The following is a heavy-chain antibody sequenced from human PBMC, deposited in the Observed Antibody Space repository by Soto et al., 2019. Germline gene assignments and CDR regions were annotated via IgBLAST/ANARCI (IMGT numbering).Heavy chain of an antibody. D-gene: IGHD3-10*01. V-gene: IGHV4-34*01. J-gene: IGHJ4*02. CDR1: GGSFSGYY. CDR3: ARVWDY. CDR2: INHSGST. Sequence: SETLSLTCAVYGGSFSGYYWSWIRQPPGKGLEWIGEINHSGSTNYNPSLKSRVTISVDTSKNQFSLKLSSVTAADTAVYYCARVWDYWGQGTLVTVSS.